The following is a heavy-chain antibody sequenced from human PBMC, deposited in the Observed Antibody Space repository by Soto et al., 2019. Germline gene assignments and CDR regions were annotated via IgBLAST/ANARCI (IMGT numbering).Heavy chain of an antibody. V-gene: IGHV3-9*01. CDR1: GFTFDDYA. CDR3: AKDMAWGCSGGRCTPWFDS. CDR2: ISWNSASI. D-gene: IGHD2-15*01. Sequence: EVQLVESGGGLVQPGRSLRLSCAASGFTFDDYAMQWVRQAPGKGLAWVSGISWNSASIGYADSVQGRFTISRDHAKNCLYRQMNSVRAEETAWYCCAKDMAWGCSGGRCTPWFDSLGQGTLLTVSS. J-gene: IGHJ5*01.